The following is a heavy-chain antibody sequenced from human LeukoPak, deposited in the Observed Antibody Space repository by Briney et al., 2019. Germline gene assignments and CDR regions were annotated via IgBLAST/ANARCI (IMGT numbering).Heavy chain of an antibody. CDR2: ISGSNGNT. Sequence: ASVKVSCKAFGYTFTRYGVSWVRQAPGQGLEWIGWISGSNGNTNYAQNFQGRVTMTTDSSTSTAYMELRSLRSDDTAVYYCARAVWFGELWEDYWGQGTLVTVSS. V-gene: IGHV1-18*01. CDR3: ARAVWFGELWEDY. CDR1: GYTFTRYG. D-gene: IGHD3-10*01. J-gene: IGHJ4*02.